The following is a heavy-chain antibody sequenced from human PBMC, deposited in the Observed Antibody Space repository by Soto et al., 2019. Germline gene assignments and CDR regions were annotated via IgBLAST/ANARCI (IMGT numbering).Heavy chain of an antibody. V-gene: IGHV3-23*01. D-gene: IGHD3-22*01. CDR2: ISGSCAST. Sequence: PVGSLRLSCAAAGFAFSSLAMNRVREAPGQGLEWVSGISGSCASTYYADSGKGRFTISRDNSKNTLYRQMNRLRCDDTAAYSCAKGGYYYHSIAYYWPQGTLVTVSS. CDR3: AKGGYYYHSIAYY. J-gene: IGHJ4*02. CDR1: GFAFSSLA.